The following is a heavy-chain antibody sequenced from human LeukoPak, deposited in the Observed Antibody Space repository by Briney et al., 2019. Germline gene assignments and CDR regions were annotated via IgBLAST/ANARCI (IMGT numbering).Heavy chain of an antibody. CDR3: AELGITMIGGV. D-gene: IGHD3-10*02. CDR2: ISYDGSNK. V-gene: IGHV3-30*04. Sequence: GGSLRLSCAASGFTFSSYAMHWVRQAPGKGLEWVAVISYDGSNKYYADSVKGRFTISRDNSKNTLYLQVNSLRAEDTAVYYCAELGITMIGGVWGKGTTVTISS. J-gene: IGHJ6*04. CDR1: GFTFSSYA.